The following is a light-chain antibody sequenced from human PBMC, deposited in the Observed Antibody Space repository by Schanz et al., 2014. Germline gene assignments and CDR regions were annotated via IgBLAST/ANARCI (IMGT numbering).Light chain of an antibody. Sequence: EIVMTQSPGTLSVSPGESATLSCRASQSVSSNSLAWYQQKPGQAPRLLIYGASSRATGIPDRFSGSGSGTDFTLTISRLEPEDFAVYYCQQYGSSPYTFGQGTKLEIK. V-gene: IGKV3-20*01. J-gene: IGKJ2*01. CDR1: QSVSSNS. CDR3: QQYGSSPYT. CDR2: GAS.